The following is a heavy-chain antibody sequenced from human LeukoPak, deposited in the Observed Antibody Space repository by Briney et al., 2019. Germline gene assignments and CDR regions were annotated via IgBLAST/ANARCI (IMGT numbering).Heavy chain of an antibody. CDR2: INHTKGSA. J-gene: IGHJ5*02. CDR1: RYTFTNTY. V-gene: IGHV1-46*01. CDR3: ARDRAGSRWRWFDP. D-gene: IGHD6-13*01. Sequence: ASLKVSCKPSRYTFTNTYIQSVPHSPGQRLEYMVIINHTKGSASHAQKFQGRVSMTSDTSTSTLYLELSSLRSEDTAVYYCARDRAGSRWRWFDPWGQGTLVTVSS.